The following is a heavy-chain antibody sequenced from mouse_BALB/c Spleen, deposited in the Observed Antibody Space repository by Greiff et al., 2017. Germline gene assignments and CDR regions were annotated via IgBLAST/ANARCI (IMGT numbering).Heavy chain of an antibody. CDR1: GFTFSDYY. J-gene: IGHJ3*01. D-gene: IGHD1-1*01. V-gene: IGHV5-4*02. CDR2: ISDGGSYT. Sequence: EVKVVESGGGLVKPGGSLKLSCAASGFTFSDYYMYWVRQTPEKRLEWVATISDGGSYTYYPDSVKGRFTISRDNAKNNLYLQMSSLKSEDTAMYYCARHHYYGSSWSFAYWGQGTLVTVSA. CDR3: ARHHYYGSSWSFAY.